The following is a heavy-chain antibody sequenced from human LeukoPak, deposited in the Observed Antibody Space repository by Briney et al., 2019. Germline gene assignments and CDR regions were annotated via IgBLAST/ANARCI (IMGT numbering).Heavy chain of an antibody. D-gene: IGHD3-3*01. CDR2: ISSSSSYI. CDR1: GFTFSSYS. CDR3: ASDLRFLEWLFDY. J-gene: IGHJ4*02. V-gene: IGHV3-21*01. Sequence: GGSLRLSCAASGFTFSSYSMNWGRQAPGKGLEWVSSISSSSSYIYYADSVEGRFTISRDNAKNSLYLQMNSLRAEDTAVYYCASDLRFLEWLFDYWGQGTLVTVSS.